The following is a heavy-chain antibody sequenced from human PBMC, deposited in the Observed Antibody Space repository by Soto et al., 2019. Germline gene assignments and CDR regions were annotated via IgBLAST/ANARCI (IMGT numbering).Heavy chain of an antibody. V-gene: IGHV4-39*01. CDR3: ARHQRGQWLNWYFDL. J-gene: IGHJ2*01. Sequence: SETLSLTCTVSGGSISSSSYYWGWIRQPPGKGLEWVGSIYYSGSTYYNPSLKSRVTISVDTSKNQFSLKLSSVTAADTAVYYCARHQRGQWLNWYFDLWGRGTLVTVSS. D-gene: IGHD6-19*01. CDR2: IYYSGST. CDR1: GGSISSSSYY.